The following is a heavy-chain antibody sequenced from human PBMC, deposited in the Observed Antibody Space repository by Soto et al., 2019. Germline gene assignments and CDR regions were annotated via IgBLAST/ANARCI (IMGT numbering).Heavy chain of an antibody. Sequence: SVKVSCKASGGTFSSYAISWVRQAPGQGLEWMGGIIPIFGTANYAQKFQGRVTITADESTSTAYMELSSLRSEDTAVYYCARDRKGNYGSGSYPPPYYYYGMDVWGQGTTVTVSS. V-gene: IGHV1-69*13. CDR2: IIPIFGTA. J-gene: IGHJ6*02. CDR1: GGTFSSYA. CDR3: ARDRKGNYGSGSYPPPYYYYGMDV. D-gene: IGHD3-10*01.